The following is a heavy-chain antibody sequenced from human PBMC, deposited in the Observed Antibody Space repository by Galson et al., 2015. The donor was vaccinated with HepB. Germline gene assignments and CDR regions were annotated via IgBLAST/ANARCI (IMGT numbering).Heavy chain of an antibody. CDR2: ISAYNGNT. J-gene: IGHJ6*02. V-gene: IGHV1-18*04. CDR3: ARGHDYGDSIYYYYYYGMDV. D-gene: IGHD4-17*01. CDR1: GYTFTSYG. Sequence: SVKVSCKASGYTFTSYGISWVRQAPGQGLEWMGWISAYNGNTNYAQKLQGRVTMTTDTSTSTAYMELRSLRSDDTAVYYCARGHDYGDSIYYYYYYGMDVWGQGTTVTVSS.